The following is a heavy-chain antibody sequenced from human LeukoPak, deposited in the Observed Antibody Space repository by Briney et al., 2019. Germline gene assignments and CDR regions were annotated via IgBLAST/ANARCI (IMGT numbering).Heavy chain of an antibody. CDR1: GGTFSSYA. J-gene: IGHJ6*03. V-gene: IGHV1-69*13. CDR3: ALGDYYDSSGYYNWYYYMDV. D-gene: IGHD3-22*01. Sequence: GASVKVSCKASGGTFSSYAISWVRQAPGQGLEWMGGIIPIFGTANYAQKFQGRVTITADESTSTAYMELSSLRSEDTAVYYCALGDYYDSSGYYNWYYYMDVWGKGTTVTVSS. CDR2: IIPIFGTA.